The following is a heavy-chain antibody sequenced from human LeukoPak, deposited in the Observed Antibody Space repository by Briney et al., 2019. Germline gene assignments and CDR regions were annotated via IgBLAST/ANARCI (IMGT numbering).Heavy chain of an antibody. J-gene: IGHJ4*02. CDR2: ISYDGSNK. CDR3: ARNRGGYCSSTSCYSPDY. D-gene: IGHD2-2*01. V-gene: IGHV3-30-3*01. Sequence: GRSLRLSCAASGFTFSSYAMHWVRQAPGKGLEWVAVISYDGSNKYYADSVKGRFTIPRDNSKNTLYLQMSSLRAEDTAVYYCARNRGGYCSSTSCYSPDYWGQGTLVTVSS. CDR1: GFTFSSYA.